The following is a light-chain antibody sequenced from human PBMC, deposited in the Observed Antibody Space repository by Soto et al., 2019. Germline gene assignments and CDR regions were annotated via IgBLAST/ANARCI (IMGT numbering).Light chain of an antibody. CDR3: QHSYSTPMYT. J-gene: IGKJ2*01. V-gene: IGKV1-39*01. CDR1: QSISSY. Sequence: DIQMTQSPSSLSASVGDRVSITCRASQSISSYLNWYQQKPGKAPKLLIYAASSLQSGVPSRFSGSGSGTAFTLTISSLQPEDFATYYCQHSYSTPMYTFGQGTKLEIK. CDR2: AAS.